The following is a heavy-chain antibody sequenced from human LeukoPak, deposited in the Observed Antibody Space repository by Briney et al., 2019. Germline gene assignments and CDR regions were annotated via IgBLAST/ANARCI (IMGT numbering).Heavy chain of an antibody. CDR1: GGTFSSYA. CDR2: IIPIFGTA. CDR3: ASGGSGYSSSWYCIDY. Sequence: WASVKVSCKASGGTFSSYAVSWVRQAPGQGLEWMGGIIPIFGTANYAQKFQGRVTITADESTSTAYMELSSLRSEDTAVYYCASGGSGYSSSWYCIDYWGQGTLVTVSS. J-gene: IGHJ4*02. V-gene: IGHV1-69*13. D-gene: IGHD6-13*01.